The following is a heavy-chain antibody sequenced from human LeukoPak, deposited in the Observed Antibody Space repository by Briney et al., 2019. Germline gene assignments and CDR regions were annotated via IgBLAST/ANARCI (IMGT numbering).Heavy chain of an antibody. CDR3: ARDLREPMAVRGVMISPHFDY. CDR1: GGSISSYY. J-gene: IGHJ4*02. CDR2: IYYSGST. Sequence: SETLSLTCTVSGGSISSYYWSWIRQPPGKGLEWIGYIYYSGSTNYNPSLKSRVTISVDTSKNQFSLKLSSVTAADTAVYYCARDLREPMAVRGVMISPHFDYWGQGTLVTVSS. V-gene: IGHV4-59*12. D-gene: IGHD3-10*01.